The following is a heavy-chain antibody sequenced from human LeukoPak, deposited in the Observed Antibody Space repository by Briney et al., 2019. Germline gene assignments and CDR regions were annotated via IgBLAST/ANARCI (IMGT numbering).Heavy chain of an antibody. Sequence: ASVKVSCKASGCTFTSYGISWVRQAPGQGLEWMGWISAYNGNTNYAQKLQGRVTMTTDTSTSTAYMELRSLRSDDTAVYYCARDVVTMIVVVTDPTLDYWGQGTLVTVSS. D-gene: IGHD3-22*01. CDR2: ISAYNGNT. J-gene: IGHJ4*02. CDR1: GCTFTSYG. CDR3: ARDVVTMIVVVTDPTLDY. V-gene: IGHV1-18*01.